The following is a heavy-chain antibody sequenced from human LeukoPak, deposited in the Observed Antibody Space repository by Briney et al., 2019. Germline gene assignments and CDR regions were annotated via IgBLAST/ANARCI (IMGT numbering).Heavy chain of an antibody. Sequence: PSETLSLTCTVSGGSISSGSYYWSWIRQPAGKGLEWIGRIYTSGSTNYNPSLKSRVTISVDTSKNQFSLKLNSVTAADTAVYYCARDEAMVRGVIGSRYSDLWGRGTLLTVSS. CDR2: IYTSGST. D-gene: IGHD3-10*01. J-gene: IGHJ2*01. CDR1: GGSISSGSYY. CDR3: ARDEAMVRGVIGSRYSDL. V-gene: IGHV4-61*02.